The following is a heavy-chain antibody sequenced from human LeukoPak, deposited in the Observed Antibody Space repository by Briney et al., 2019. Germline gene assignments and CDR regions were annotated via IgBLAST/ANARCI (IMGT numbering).Heavy chain of an antibody. CDR1: GGSISRSTYS. V-gene: IGHV4-39*01. J-gene: IGHJ5*02. CDR3: ARLAPSASPYNCFDP. CDR2: IYYSGNT. D-gene: IGHD3-16*01. Sequence: SETLSLTCTVSGGSISRSTYSWGWIRQPPGKGLEWIGTIYYSGNTDYNPSLKSRVTISVDTSKNQFSLKLRFVTAADTAVYYCARLAPSASPYNCFDPWGRGTLVTVSS.